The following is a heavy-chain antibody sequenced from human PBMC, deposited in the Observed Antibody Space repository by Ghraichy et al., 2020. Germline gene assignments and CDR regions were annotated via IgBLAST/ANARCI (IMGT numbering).Heavy chain of an antibody. D-gene: IGHD5-18*01. Sequence: SETLSLTCTVSGGSISNYYWSWIRQPPGQGLEWIGNVYDSGSTKYIYDTGNTKYNPSLKSRVTISVDTSKNQVSLKVSSVTTADTAVYYCAAYSYGHGFVGYWGQGTLSTVSS. CDR3: AAYSYGHGFVGY. CDR2: VYDSGST. V-gene: IGHV4-59*01. CDR1: GGSISNYY. J-gene: IGHJ4*01.